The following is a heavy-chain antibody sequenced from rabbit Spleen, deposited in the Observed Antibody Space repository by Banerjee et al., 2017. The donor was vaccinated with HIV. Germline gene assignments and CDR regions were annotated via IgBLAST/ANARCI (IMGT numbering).Heavy chain of an antibody. V-gene: IGHV1S7*01. D-gene: IGHD4-2*01. CDR2: IDPVFGTT. CDR3: ARRNIGNYGNYAGAFNL. J-gene: IGHJ4*01. CDR1: GFDFSSYY. Sequence: QLKETGGGLVQPGGSLTLSCKASGFDFSSYYMSWVRQAPGKGLEWIGYIDPVFGTTHYASWVNGRFTISNDNAQNTLYLQMNSLTAADTATYFCARRNIGNYGNYAGAFNLWGPGTLVTVS.